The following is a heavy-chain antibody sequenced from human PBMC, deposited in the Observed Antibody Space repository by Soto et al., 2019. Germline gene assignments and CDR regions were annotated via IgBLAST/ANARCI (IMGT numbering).Heavy chain of an antibody. J-gene: IGHJ4*02. CDR3: ASHSADPPGPRPDPFDY. Sequence: SVKVSCKASGGTFSSYAISWVRQAPGQGLEWMGGIIPIFGTANYAQKFQGRVTITADKSTSTAYRELGSLRSEDTAVYYCASHSADPPGPRPDPFDYWGQGSRLTVSS. V-gene: IGHV1-69*06. CDR2: IIPIFGTA. CDR1: GGTFSSYA. D-gene: IGHD6-25*01.